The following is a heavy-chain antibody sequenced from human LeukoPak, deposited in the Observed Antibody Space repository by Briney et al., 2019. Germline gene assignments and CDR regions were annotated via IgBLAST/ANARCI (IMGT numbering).Heavy chain of an antibody. J-gene: IGHJ4*02. CDR3: AKEGTVTPIDY. Sequence: GGSLTLSCAASGFTSSNYGMHWVRQAPGKGLEWVAFIRYDGSNKYYADSVKGRLTISRDNSKNTLYLQMNSLRVEDTAEYYCAKEGTVTPIDYWGQGTLVTVSS. D-gene: IGHD4-23*01. V-gene: IGHV3-30*02. CDR2: IRYDGSNK. CDR1: GFTSSNYG.